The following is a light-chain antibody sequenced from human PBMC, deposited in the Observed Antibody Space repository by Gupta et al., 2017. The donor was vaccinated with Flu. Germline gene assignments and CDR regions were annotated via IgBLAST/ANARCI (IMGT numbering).Light chain of an antibody. CDR3: QQSDSTPLT. Sequence: PASMSATVGDRVNITCRDSQSISSYLNWYQQKPGKAPKLLIYAASSVQSGVPSRFSGSGSGTDFTLTISSLQPEDFATYYCQQSDSTPLTFGQGTKVEIK. CDR2: AAS. J-gene: IGKJ1*01. CDR1: QSISSY. V-gene: IGKV1-39*01.